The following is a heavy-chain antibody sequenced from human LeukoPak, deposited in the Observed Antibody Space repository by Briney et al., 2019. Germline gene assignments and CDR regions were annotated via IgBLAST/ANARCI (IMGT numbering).Heavy chain of an antibody. CDR2: INHSGST. CDR1: GGSFSGYY. V-gene: IGHV4-34*01. CDR3: ARVPYDSYEFDI. Sequence: SETLSLTCAVYGGSFSGYYWSWIRQPPGKGLEWIGEINHSGSTNYNPSLKSRVTISVDTSKNQFSLKLSSVTAADTAVYYCARVPYDSYEFDIWGQGTMVTVSS. D-gene: IGHD3-22*01. J-gene: IGHJ3*02.